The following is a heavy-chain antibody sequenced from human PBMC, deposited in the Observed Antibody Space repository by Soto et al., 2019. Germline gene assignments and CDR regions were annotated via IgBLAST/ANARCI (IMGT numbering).Heavy chain of an antibody. V-gene: IGHV3-30*18. D-gene: IGHD6-13*01. J-gene: IGHJ4*02. Sequence: QVQLVESGGGVVQPGRSLRLSCAASGFTFSAFGMHWVRQAPGKGLEWVAVISHDGSNTYYADSVKGRFTISRDNSKNTLYLQMNSLRAEDTAAYYCAKHRAAYSNNWYFDYWGQGALVTVSS. CDR1: GFTFSAFG. CDR3: AKHRAAYSNNWYFDY. CDR2: ISHDGSNT.